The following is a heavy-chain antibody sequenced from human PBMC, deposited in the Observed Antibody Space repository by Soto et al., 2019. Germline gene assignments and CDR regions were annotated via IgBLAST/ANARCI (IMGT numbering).Heavy chain of an antibody. CDR2: ISSNGGST. CDR1: GFTFISYA. D-gene: IGHD2-2*01. CDR3: VKDRLGAVVVPAAHAFDI. V-gene: IGHV3-64D*06. J-gene: IGHJ3*02. Sequence: PGGSLRLSCSASGFTFISYAMHWVRQAPGKGLEYVSAISSNGGSTYYADSVKGRFTISRDNSKNTLYLQMSSLRAEDTAVYYCVKDRLGAVVVPAAHAFDIWGQGTMVTVSS.